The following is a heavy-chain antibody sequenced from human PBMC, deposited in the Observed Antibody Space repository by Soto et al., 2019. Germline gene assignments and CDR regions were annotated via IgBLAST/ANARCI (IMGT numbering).Heavy chain of an antibody. CDR1: GFTFSSYG. V-gene: IGHV3-30*18. Sequence: QVQLVESGGGVVQPGRSLRLSCAASGFTFSSYGMHWVRQAPGKGLEWVAVISYDGSNKYYADSVKGRFTISRDNSKNTLYLQMNSLRAEDTAVYYCAKGGPGVSSGWYPDYWGQGTLVTVSS. CDR2: ISYDGSNK. D-gene: IGHD6-19*01. CDR3: AKGGPGVSSGWYPDY. J-gene: IGHJ4*02.